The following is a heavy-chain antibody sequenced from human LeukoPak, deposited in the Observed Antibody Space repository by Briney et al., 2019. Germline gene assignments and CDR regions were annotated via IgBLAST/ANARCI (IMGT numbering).Heavy chain of an antibody. CDR1: GFTFSSYE. Sequence: GGSLRLSCAASGFTFSSYEMNWIRQAPGKGLEWVSYISISGSTIHYADSVKGRFTISRNNAKNALYLQMNSLRAEDMAVYYCARDRPRVGLDYWGQGTLVTVSS. V-gene: IGHV3-48*03. J-gene: IGHJ4*02. CDR2: ISISGSTI. D-gene: IGHD2-2*01. CDR3: ARDRPRVGLDY.